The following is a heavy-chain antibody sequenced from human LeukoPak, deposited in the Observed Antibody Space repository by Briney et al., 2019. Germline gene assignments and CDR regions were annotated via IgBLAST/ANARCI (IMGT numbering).Heavy chain of an antibody. CDR1: GFTFSDYY. CDR2: INWSSDYI. D-gene: IGHD4-23*01. CDR3: AREGGNGDYFYYMDV. V-gene: IGHV3-11*06. Sequence: GGSLRLSCAASGFTFSDYYMSWIRQAPGKGLEWVSTINWSSDYIYYADSVEGRFTISRDNAKNSMCLEMNSLRAEDTAVYFCAREGGNGDYFYYMDVWGKGTTVTVSS. J-gene: IGHJ6*03.